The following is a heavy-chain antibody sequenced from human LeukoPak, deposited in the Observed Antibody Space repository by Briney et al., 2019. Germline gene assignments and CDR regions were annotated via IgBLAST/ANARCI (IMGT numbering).Heavy chain of an antibody. V-gene: IGHV1-8*03. CDR2: MNPNSGNT. J-gene: IGHJ6*03. D-gene: IGHD3-10*01. CDR1: GYTFTSYD. Sequence: GASVKVSCKASGYTFTSYDINWVRQATGQGLEWMGWMNPNSGNTGYAQKFQGRVTITRNTSISTAYMELSSLRSEDTAVYYCARAFMVRGNFYYYMDVWGKGTTVTISS. CDR3: ARAFMVRGNFYYYMDV.